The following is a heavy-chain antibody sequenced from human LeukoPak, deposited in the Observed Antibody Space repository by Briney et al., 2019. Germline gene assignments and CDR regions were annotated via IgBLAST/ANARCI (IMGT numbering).Heavy chain of an antibody. D-gene: IGHD2-2*01. CDR3: ASPGEYCSSTSCSLHYYYMDV. V-gene: IGHV1-69*04. Sequence: ASVKVSCKASGGTFSSYAISWVRQAPGQGLEWMGRIIPILGIANYAQKFQGRVTITTDESTSTAYMELSSLRPEDTAVYYCASPGEYCSSTSCSLHYYYMDVWGKGTTVTVSS. CDR1: GGTFSSYA. J-gene: IGHJ6*03. CDR2: IIPILGIA.